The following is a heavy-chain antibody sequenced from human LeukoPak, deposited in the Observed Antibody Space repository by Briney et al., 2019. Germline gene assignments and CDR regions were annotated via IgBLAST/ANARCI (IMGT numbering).Heavy chain of an antibody. V-gene: IGHV1-2*02. CDR2: INPNSGGT. Sequence: ASVKVSCKASGYTFTGYYMHWVRQAPGQGLEWMGWINPNSGGTNYAQKFQGRVTMTRDTSISTAYMELSRLRSDDTAVYYCARDPPYSSSSGRDDYWGQGTLVTVSS. D-gene: IGHD6-6*01. CDR1: GYTFTGYY. CDR3: ARDPPYSSSSGRDDY. J-gene: IGHJ4*02.